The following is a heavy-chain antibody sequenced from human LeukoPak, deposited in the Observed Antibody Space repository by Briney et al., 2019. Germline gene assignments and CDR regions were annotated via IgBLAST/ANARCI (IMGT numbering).Heavy chain of an antibody. CDR1: GFTFSNYW. CDR2: ISGSDGST. Sequence: PGGSLRPSCAASGFTFSNYWMTWVRQAPGLGLEWVSCISGSDGSTFYADSVKGRFTISRDNSKNTLYLQMNSLRAEDTALYYCAKHSGGCYSASDYWGQGTLVTVSS. V-gene: IGHV3-23*01. J-gene: IGHJ4*02. D-gene: IGHD2-15*01. CDR3: AKHSGGCYSASDY.